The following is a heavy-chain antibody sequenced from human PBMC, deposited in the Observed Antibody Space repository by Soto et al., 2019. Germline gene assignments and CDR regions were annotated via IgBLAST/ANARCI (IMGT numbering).Heavy chain of an antibody. CDR3: ARTNYVFLIRHRYPDGTDF. Sequence: SGTVSLTCAVYGGSSSRYYWSWVGQRPGKGLEWIGYIYYSGSTNYNPSLKSRVTISVDTSKNQFSLKLSSVTAADTAVYYCARTNYVFLIRHRYPDGTDFPGQATIVTLSS. J-gene: IGHJ6*02. V-gene: IGHV4-59*01. D-gene: IGHD3-3*01. CDR2: IYYSGST. CDR1: GGSSSRYY.